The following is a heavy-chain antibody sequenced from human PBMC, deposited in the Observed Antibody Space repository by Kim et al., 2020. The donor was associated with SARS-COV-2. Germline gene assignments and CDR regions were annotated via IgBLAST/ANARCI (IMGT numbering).Heavy chain of an antibody. Sequence: ASVKVSCLASGYSLHAYYIHWVREAPGQGLEWMGRLNPNNGDTEYAQKFEDRFTMTRDTTINTAYMQLSRLRSDDTGVYFCAREGRVGDVFDFWGPGTMVAVSS. D-gene: IGHD1-26*01. V-gene: IGHV1-2*05. CDR2: LNPNNGDT. J-gene: IGHJ4*03. CDR1: GYSLHAYY. CDR3: AREGRVGDVFDF.